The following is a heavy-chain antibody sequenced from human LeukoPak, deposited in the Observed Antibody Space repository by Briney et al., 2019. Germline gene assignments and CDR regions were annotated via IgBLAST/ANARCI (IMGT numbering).Heavy chain of an antibody. CDR3: ANDDYYDSSGQLDAFDI. CDR2: MSGSGGST. D-gene: IGHD3-22*01. J-gene: IGHJ3*02. Sequence: PGGSLRLSCAASGFTFSSYAMSWVRQAPGKGLEWVSAMSGSGGSTYYADSVKGRFTISRDNSKNTLYLQMNSLRVEDTAVYYCANDDYYDSSGQLDAFDIWGQATMVTVSS. V-gene: IGHV3-23*01. CDR1: GFTFSSYA.